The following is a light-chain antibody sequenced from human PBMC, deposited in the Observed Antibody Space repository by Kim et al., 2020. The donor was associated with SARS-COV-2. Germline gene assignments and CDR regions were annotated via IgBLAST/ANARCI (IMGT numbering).Light chain of an antibody. J-gene: IGLJ3*02. Sequence: SYELTQPPSVSVSPGQTASITCSGDKLGDKYACWYQQKPGQSPVLVIYQNDKRPSGIPERFSGSNSGNTATLTISGTQAMDEADYYCQAWDRSTFWVFGGGTQLTVL. CDR2: QND. V-gene: IGLV3-1*01. CDR3: QAWDRSTFWV. CDR1: KLGDKY.